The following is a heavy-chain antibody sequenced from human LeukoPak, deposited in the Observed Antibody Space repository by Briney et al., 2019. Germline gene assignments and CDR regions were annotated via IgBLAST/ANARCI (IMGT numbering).Heavy chain of an antibody. V-gene: IGHV3-30*02. Sequence: QTGGSLRLSCAASGFTFSSYGMHWVRQAPGKGLEWVAFIRYDGSNKYYADSVKGRFTISRDNSKNTLYLQMNSLRAEDTAVYYCAKIGFGEYYYYMDVWGKGTTVTISS. D-gene: IGHD3-10*01. CDR2: IRYDGSNK. CDR3: AKIGFGEYYYYMDV. CDR1: GFTFSSYG. J-gene: IGHJ6*03.